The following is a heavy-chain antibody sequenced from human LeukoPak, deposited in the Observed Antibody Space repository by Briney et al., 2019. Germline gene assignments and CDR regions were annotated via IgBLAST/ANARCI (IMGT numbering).Heavy chain of an antibody. D-gene: IGHD6-13*01. Sequence: PGGSLRLSCAASGFTFSSYSMNWVRQAPGKGLEWGSYISSSSSTIYYADSVKGRFTISRDNAQNSRYLQMHSLRAEDTAVYYCDSPPSYSSSWYWFDTWGQGTLVTVSS. CDR2: ISSSSSTI. J-gene: IGHJ5*02. V-gene: IGHV3-48*04. CDR3: DSPPSYSSSWYWFDT. CDR1: GFTFSSYS.